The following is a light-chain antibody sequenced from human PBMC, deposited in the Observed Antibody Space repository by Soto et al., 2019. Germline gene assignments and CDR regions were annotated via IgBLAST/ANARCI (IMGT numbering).Light chain of an antibody. J-gene: IGLJ1*01. CDR1: SSNIGAGYD. Sequence: QSVLTQPPSVSGAPGQRVTISCTGSSSNIGAGYDVHWYQQLPGTAPKFLIYGNSNRPSGVPDRFSGSKSGTSASLAITGLQAEDEADYYCQSYDSSLSGYNYVFGTGTKLTVL. V-gene: IGLV1-40*01. CDR3: QSYDSSLSGYNYV. CDR2: GNS.